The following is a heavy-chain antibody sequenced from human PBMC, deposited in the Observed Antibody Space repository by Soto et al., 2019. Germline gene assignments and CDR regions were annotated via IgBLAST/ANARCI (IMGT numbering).Heavy chain of an antibody. CDR1: GASISSYF. V-gene: IGHV4-4*07. D-gene: IGHD6-19*01. CDR3: AREAGPDRWFDP. Sequence: SETLSLTCTVSGASISSYFWTWIRQPAGKGLDWIGRISTTGTTNYNPSLKSRVTMSVDTSENHFSLNLSSVTAADTAVYYCAREAGPDRWFDPWGQGTLVTVSS. CDR2: ISTTGTT. J-gene: IGHJ5*02.